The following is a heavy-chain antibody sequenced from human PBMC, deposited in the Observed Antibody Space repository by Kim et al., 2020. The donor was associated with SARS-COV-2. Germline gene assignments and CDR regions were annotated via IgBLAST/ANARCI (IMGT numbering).Heavy chain of an antibody. V-gene: IGHV3-30*04. D-gene: IGHD6-13*01. Sequence: GGSLRLSCAASGFTFSSYAMHWVRQAPGKGLEWVAVISYDGSNKYYADSVKGRFTISRDNSKNTLYLQMNSLRAEDTAVYYCARDRGSSSWYGRLSYYYGMDVWGQGTTVTVSS. CDR2: ISYDGSNK. CDR1: GFTFSSYA. CDR3: ARDRGSSSWYGRLSYYYGMDV. J-gene: IGHJ6*02.